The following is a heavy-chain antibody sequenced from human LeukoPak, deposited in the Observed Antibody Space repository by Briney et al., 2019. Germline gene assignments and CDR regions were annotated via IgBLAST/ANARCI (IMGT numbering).Heavy chain of an antibody. J-gene: IGHJ4*02. CDR3: ARFHSSGLLFDY. D-gene: IGHD6-19*01. CDR1: GFSLSTSGMC. V-gene: IGHV2-70*01. Sequence: SGPTLVNPTQTLTLTCTFSGFSLSTSGMCVSWIRQPPGKALEWLALIDWDDDKYYSTSLKTRLTISKGTSKNQVVLTMTNMDPVDTATYYCARFHSSGLLFDYWGQGTLVTVSS. CDR2: IDWDDDK.